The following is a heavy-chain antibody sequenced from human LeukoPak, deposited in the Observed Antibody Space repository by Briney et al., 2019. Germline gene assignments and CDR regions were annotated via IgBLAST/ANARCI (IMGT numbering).Heavy chain of an antibody. CDR3: ARPDSTSSRSYFPY. D-gene: IGHD6-6*01. V-gene: IGHV1-46*01. CDR2: IHPGRDTT. Sequence: ASVKVSCKASGYTFTSYDINWVRQATGQGLEWMGTIHPGRDTTTYAQNFRGRVTMTRDTSTRTVHLEFNSLGSGDTAVYYCARPDSTSSRSYFPYWGQGTLVTVSS. J-gene: IGHJ1*01. CDR1: GYTFTSYD.